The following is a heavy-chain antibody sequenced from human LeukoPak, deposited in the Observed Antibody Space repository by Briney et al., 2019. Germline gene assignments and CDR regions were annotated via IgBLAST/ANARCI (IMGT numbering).Heavy chain of an antibody. CDR1: GGSISNYY. Sequence: SETLSLTCTVSGGSISNYYWSWIRRPPGKGLEWIGYIYYSGSTLYNPSLKSRVTISVDTSKNQFSLKLSSVTAADTAVYYCAREGLNCSSTSCYTRALGYWGQGTLVTVSS. J-gene: IGHJ4*02. V-gene: IGHV4-59*12. CDR2: IYYSGST. D-gene: IGHD2-2*02. CDR3: AREGLNCSSTSCYTRALGY.